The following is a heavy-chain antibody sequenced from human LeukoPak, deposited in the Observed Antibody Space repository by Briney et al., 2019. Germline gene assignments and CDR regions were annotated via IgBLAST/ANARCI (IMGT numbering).Heavy chain of an antibody. J-gene: IGHJ6*03. Sequence: GGSLRLSCAASGFTFSSYVMSWVRQAPGKGLEWVSGISASGGSAYYADSVKGRFSISRDNSKNTLYLQMNSLRAEDTAIYYCAREGGDIVVVPAATEGYYYYMDVWGKGTTVTVSS. CDR2: ISASGGSA. CDR3: AREGGDIVVVPAATEGYYYYMDV. V-gene: IGHV3-23*01. D-gene: IGHD2-2*01. CDR1: GFTFSSYV.